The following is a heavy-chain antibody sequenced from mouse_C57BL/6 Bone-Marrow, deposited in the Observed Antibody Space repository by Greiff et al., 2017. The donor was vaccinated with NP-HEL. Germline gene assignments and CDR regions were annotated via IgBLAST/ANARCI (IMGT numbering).Heavy chain of an antibody. CDR1: GFTFSSYG. Sequence: DVLLVESGGDLVKPGGSLKLSCAASGFTFSSYGMSWVRQTPDKRLEWVATISSGGSYTYYPDSVKGRFTISRDNAKNTLYLQMSSLKSEDTAMYYCARGGYDYDDLAYYAMDYWGQGTSVTVSS. V-gene: IGHV5-6*01. CDR3: ARGGYDYDDLAYYAMDY. CDR2: ISSGGSYT. D-gene: IGHD2-4*01. J-gene: IGHJ4*01.